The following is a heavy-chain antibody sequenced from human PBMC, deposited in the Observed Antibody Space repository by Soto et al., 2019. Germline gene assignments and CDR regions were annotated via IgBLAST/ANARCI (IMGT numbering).Heavy chain of an antibody. D-gene: IGHD3-10*01. Sequence: APVKVSCKTAGSTFTGYYIHWVRQTPGQGLEWMGWINPNSGGTNYAQKFQGRVTITADKSTSTAYMELSSLRSEDTAVYYCAGRHYYGSGSYYKDDYWGQGTLVTVS. CDR3: AGRHYYGSGSYYKDDY. J-gene: IGHJ4*02. V-gene: IGHV1-2*02. CDR1: GSTFTGYY. CDR2: INPNSGGT.